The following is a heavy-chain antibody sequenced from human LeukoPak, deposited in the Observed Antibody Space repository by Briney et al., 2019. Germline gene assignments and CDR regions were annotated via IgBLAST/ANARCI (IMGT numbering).Heavy chain of an antibody. J-gene: IGHJ4*02. V-gene: IGHV1-2*02. CDR2: ISPTNGAT. Sequence: GASVKVSCKTSGYIFTDFYLHWVRQAPGQGLEWMGWISPTNGATSYARRFQGRVNMARDTSTSTSYMELSSLGSDDTAVYYCARSLPVTRGLITTMLGYWGQGALVTVSS. D-gene: IGHD3-10*01. CDR1: GYIFTDFY. CDR3: ARSLPVTRGLITTMLGY.